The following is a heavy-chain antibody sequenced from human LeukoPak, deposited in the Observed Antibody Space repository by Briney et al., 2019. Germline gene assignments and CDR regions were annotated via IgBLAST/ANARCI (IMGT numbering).Heavy chain of an antibody. CDR2: ISSSGSTI. CDR1: GFTFSDYY. V-gene: IGHV3-11*04. D-gene: IGHD3-10*02. Sequence: GGSLRLSCAASGFTFSDYYMSWIRQAPGKGLDWISYISSSGSTIYYADSVKGRFTIPRDNAKNSLYLQMNSLRAEDTAVYYCAELGITMIGGVWGKGTTVTISS. CDR3: AELGITMIGGV. J-gene: IGHJ6*04.